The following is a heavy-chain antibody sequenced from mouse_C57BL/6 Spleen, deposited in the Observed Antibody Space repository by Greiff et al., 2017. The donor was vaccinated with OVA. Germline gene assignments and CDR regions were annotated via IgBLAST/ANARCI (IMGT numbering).Heavy chain of an antibody. V-gene: IGHV1-82*01. CDR2: IYPGDGDT. J-gene: IGHJ1*03. Sequence: VQLQQSGPELVKPGASVKISCKASGYAFSSSWMNWVKQRPGKGLEWIGRIYPGDGDTNYNGKFKGKATLTADKSSSTACMQLSSLTSEDSAVYVCARSWDDGYYWYFDVWGTGTTVTVSS. D-gene: IGHD2-3*01. CDR3: ARSWDDGYYWYFDV. CDR1: GYAFSSSW.